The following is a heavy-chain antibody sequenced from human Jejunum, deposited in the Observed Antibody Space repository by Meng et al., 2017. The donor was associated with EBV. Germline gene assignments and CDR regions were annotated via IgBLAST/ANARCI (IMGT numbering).Heavy chain of an antibody. V-gene: IGHV4-61*01. CDR2: IYYSGST. J-gene: IGHJ4*02. Sequence: QLQLTDSGPGLVKPSETLSLTCTVSGGSVNSGNVYWSWIRQPPGKGLEWIGYIYYSGSTNYIPSLKSRVTISLDTSKNQFSLKLSSVTAADTAVYYCAGLRYSGYDRAFDYWGQGALVTVSS. D-gene: IGHD5-12*01. CDR3: AGLRYSGYDRAFDY. CDR1: GGSVNSGNVY.